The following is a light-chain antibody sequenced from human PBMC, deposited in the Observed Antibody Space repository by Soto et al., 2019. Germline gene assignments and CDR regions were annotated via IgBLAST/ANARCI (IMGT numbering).Light chain of an antibody. CDR3: QQYNNWPPVT. CDR1: RTVDSTY. Sequence: EIVLTQTPGTLSMSPGERATLSCTASRTVDSTYLAWYQQKPGQAPRLLIYAVSDRATGTPDRFSGSGSGTDFTLTISSLQSEDFAVYYCQQYNNWPPVTFGQGTNVDI. CDR2: AVS. J-gene: IGKJ1*01. V-gene: IGKV3-20*01.